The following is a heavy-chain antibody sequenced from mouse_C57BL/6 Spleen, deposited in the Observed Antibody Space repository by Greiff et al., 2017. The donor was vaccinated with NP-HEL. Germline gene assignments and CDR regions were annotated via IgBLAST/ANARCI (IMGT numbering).Heavy chain of an antibody. CDR2: ISSGSSTI. CDR1: GFTFSDSG. V-gene: IGHV5-17*01. CDR3: ARGRPQAKRAY. D-gene: IGHD3-2*02. Sequence: EVQLVESGGGLVKPGGSLKLSCAASGFTFSDSGMHWVRQAPEKGLEWVAYISSGSSTIYYADTVKGRFTISRDNAKNTLFLQMTRLRSEDTAMYYCARGRPQAKRAYWGQGTLVTVSA. J-gene: IGHJ3*01.